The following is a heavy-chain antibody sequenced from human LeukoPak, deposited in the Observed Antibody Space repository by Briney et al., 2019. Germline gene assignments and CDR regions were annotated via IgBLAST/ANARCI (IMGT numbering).Heavy chain of an antibody. CDR1: GGSISSSSYY. CDR2: IYYSGST. CDR3: ASLYDYVWGSYRYFGY. V-gene: IGHV4-39*07. D-gene: IGHD3-16*02. Sequence: SETLSLTCTVSGGSISSSSYYWGWIRQPPGKGLEWIGSIYYSGSTYYNPCLKSRVTISVDTSKNQFSLKLSSVTTADTAVYYCASLYDYVWGSYRYFGYWGQGTLVTVSS. J-gene: IGHJ4*02.